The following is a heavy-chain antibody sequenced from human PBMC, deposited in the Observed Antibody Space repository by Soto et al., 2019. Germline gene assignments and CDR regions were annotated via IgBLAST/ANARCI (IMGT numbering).Heavy chain of an antibody. Sequence: GGSLRLSCAASGFTFSSYAMSWVRQAPGKGLEWVSAISGSGGSTYYADSVKGRFTISRDNSKNTLYLQMNSLRAEDTAVYYCVLLALGGSYWYFDLWGRGTLVTVSS. CDR1: GFTFSSYA. V-gene: IGHV3-23*01. D-gene: IGHD1-26*01. CDR3: VLLALGGSYWYFDL. CDR2: ISGSGGST. J-gene: IGHJ2*01.